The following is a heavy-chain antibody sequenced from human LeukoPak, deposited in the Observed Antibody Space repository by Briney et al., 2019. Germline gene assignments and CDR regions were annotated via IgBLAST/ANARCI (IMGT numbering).Heavy chain of an antibody. D-gene: IGHD6-13*01. Sequence: ASVKVSCKASGYTFTSYYMHWVRQAPGQGLEWMGIINPSGGSTSYAQKFQGRVTMTRDTSTSTVYMELRSLRSDDTAVYYCARDGWAAAVLTPFDYWGQGTLVTVSS. J-gene: IGHJ4*02. V-gene: IGHV1-46*01. CDR1: GYTFTSYY. CDR2: INPSGGST. CDR3: ARDGWAAAVLTPFDY.